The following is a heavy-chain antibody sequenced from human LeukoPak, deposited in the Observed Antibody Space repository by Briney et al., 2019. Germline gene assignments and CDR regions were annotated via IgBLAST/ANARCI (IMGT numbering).Heavy chain of an antibody. J-gene: IGHJ5*02. D-gene: IGHD2-15*01. V-gene: IGHV5-51*01. CDR2: IYPGDSDT. CDR1: GYSFTSYW. Sequence: GESLKISCKGSGYSFTSYWIGWVRQMPGKGLEWMGIIYPGDSDTRYSPSFQGQVTISADKSISTAYLQWSSLKASDTAMYYCARRYCSGGSCYSGFRWFDPRGQGTLVTVSS. CDR3: ARRYCSGGSCYSGFRWFDP.